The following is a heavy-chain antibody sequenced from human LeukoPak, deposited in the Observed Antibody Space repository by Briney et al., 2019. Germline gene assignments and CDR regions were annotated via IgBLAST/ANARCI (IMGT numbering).Heavy chain of an antibody. V-gene: IGHV5-51*01. Sequence: SXQIXXXXSXSSXTSYWIGGVRQVXGXGMEWMGIIYSGDSHTKYSPSFQGRDTISAYKSISTAYLQWSSLEASDTAMYYCASARHGDYVWDYWGQGTLVTVSS. D-gene: IGHD4-17*01. CDR2: IYSGDSHT. J-gene: IGHJ4*02. CDR1: XSSXTSYW. CDR3: ASARHGDYVWDY.